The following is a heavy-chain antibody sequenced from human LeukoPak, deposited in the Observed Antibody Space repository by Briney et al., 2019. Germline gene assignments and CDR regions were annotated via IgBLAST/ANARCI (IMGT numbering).Heavy chain of an antibody. CDR1: GFTFTNYG. CDR2: IWYDGSNK. CDR3: ASIGSITIFGVDNTDAFDI. J-gene: IGHJ3*02. Sequence: GGSLRLSCAASGFTFTNYGLHWVRQAPGKGLEWVAVIWYDGSNKYYADSVKGRFTISRDNSKNTLYLQMNSLRAEDTAVYYCASIGSITIFGVDNTDAFDIWGQGTMVTVSS. D-gene: IGHD3-3*01. V-gene: IGHV3-33*01.